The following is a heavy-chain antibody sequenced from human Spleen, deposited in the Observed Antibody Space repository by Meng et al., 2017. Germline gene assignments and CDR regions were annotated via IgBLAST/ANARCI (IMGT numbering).Heavy chain of an antibody. D-gene: IGHD6-13*01. Sequence: QVQLPRWGAGLLKPSETLPLTCAVYGGSFSGYYWSWIRQPPGKGLEWIGEINHSGSTNYNPSLKSRVTISVDTSKNQFSLKLSSVTAADTAVYYCARGLRPGAAADIWGQGTLVTVSS. CDR3: ARGLRPGAAADI. CDR2: INHSGST. V-gene: IGHV4-34*01. J-gene: IGHJ4*02. CDR1: GGSFSGYY.